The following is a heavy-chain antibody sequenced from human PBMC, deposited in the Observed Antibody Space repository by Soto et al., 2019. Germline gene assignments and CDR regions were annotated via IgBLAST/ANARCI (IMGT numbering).Heavy chain of an antibody. CDR3: AKDGNGVYYYYYMDV. CDR2: ISGSGGST. J-gene: IGHJ6*03. D-gene: IGHD4-17*01. CDR1: GFTFSSYA. V-gene: IGHV3-23*01. Sequence: GGSLRLSCAASGFTFSSYAMSWVRQAPGKGLEWVSAISGSGGSTYYADSVKGRFTISRDNSKNTLYLQMNSLRAEDTAVYYCAKDGNGVYYYYYMDVWGKGTTVTVSS.